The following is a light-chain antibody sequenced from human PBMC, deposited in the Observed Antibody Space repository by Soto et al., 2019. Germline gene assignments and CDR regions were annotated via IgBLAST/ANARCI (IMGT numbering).Light chain of an antibody. CDR1: SSDVGLYNL. CDR3: CSYVGSSILM. CDR2: EVN. V-gene: IGLV2-23*02. J-gene: IGLJ3*02. Sequence: QSALTQPASVSRSPGQSITISCTGTSSDVGLYNLVSWYQQLPGKAPKLIIYEVNERPSGISDRVSGSKSGNTASLTISGLLDEDEADYYCCSYVGSSILMFGGGTKLTVL.